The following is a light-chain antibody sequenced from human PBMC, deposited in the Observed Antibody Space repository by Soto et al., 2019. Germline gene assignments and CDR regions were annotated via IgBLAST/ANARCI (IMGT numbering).Light chain of an antibody. CDR2: DAS. CDR1: QSVSSY. CDR3: QQRSTWRT. Sequence: EIVLTQSPATLSLSPGERATLSCRASQSVSSYLAWYQQKPGQAPRLLIYDASKRATGIPARFTGSGFGTDYTRTISSLEPEDFAVYYCQQRSTWRTFGQGTKVDIK. J-gene: IGKJ1*01. V-gene: IGKV3-11*01.